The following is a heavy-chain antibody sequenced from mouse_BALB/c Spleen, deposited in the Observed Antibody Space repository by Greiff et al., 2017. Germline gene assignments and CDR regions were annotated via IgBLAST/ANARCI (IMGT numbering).Heavy chain of an antibody. D-gene: IGHD2-1*01. CDR1: GYTFTDYY. CDR2: IYPGSGNT. V-gene: IGHV1-77*01. Sequence: VKLVESGAELARPGASVKLSCKASGYTFTDYYINWVKQRTGQGLEWIGEIYPGSGNTYYNEKFKGKATLTADKSSSTAYMQLSSLTSEDSAVYFCARSYGNYGGYFDYWGQGTTLTVSS. CDR3: ARSYGNYGGYFDY. J-gene: IGHJ2*01.